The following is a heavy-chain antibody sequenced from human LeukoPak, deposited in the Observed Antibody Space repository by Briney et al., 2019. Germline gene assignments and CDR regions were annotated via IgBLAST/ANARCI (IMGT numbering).Heavy chain of an antibody. CDR1: GFTFSTYA. CDR3: AKGPYCSTTSCYTMGCFDP. Sequence: GGSLRLSCAASGFTFSTYAMSWVRQAPGKGLEWVSSISGSSGSTYYADSVKGRFTISRDNSKNTLYLQMDSLRTEDTAVYYCAKGPYCSTTSCYTMGCFDPWRQGTLVTVSS. D-gene: IGHD2-2*02. J-gene: IGHJ5*02. V-gene: IGHV3-23*01. CDR2: ISGSSGST.